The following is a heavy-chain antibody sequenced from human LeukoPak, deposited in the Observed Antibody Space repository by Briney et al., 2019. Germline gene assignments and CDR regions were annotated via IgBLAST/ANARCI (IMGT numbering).Heavy chain of an antibody. Sequence: KPSETLSLTCTVSGGSISSYYWSWIRRPPGKGLEWIGYIYTSGSTNYNPSLKSRVTISVDTSKNQFSLKLSSVTAADTAVYYCARHFGYSSPPGGFDYWGQGTLVTVSS. D-gene: IGHD6-13*01. CDR3: ARHFGYSSPPGGFDY. CDR1: GGSISSYY. V-gene: IGHV4-4*09. J-gene: IGHJ4*02. CDR2: IYTSGST.